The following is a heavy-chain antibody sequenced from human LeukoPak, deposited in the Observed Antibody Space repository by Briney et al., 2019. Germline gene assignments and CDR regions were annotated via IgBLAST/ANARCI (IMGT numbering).Heavy chain of an antibody. V-gene: IGHV1-8*01. CDR1: GYTFTSYD. CDR3: ARERIAAAGTFTYYYYGMDV. J-gene: IGHJ6*02. D-gene: IGHD6-13*01. CDR2: MNPNSGNT. Sequence: ASVNVSCKASGYTFTSYDINWVRQATGQGPEWMGWMNPNSGNTGYAQKFQGRVTMTRNTSISTAYMELSSLRSEDTAVYYCARERIAAAGTFTYYYYGMDVWGQGTTVTVSS.